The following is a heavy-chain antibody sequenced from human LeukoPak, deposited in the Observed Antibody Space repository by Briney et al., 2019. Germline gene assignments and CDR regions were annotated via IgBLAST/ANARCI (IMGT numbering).Heavy chain of an antibody. CDR1: GFTFDDYA. Sequence: GGSLRLSCAASGFTFDDYAMHWVRQAPGKGLEWVSGISWNSGSIGYADSVKGRFTISRDNAKNSLYLQMNSLRAEDTALYYCAKVMYSSGWYEGQDAFDIWGQGTMVTVSS. CDR3: AKVMYSSGWYEGQDAFDI. J-gene: IGHJ3*02. CDR2: ISWNSGSI. D-gene: IGHD6-19*01. V-gene: IGHV3-9*01.